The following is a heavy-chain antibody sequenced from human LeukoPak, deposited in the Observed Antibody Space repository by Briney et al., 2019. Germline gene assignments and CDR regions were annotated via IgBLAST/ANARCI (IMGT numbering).Heavy chain of an antibody. V-gene: IGHV3-23*01. CDR2: ISGSDGGT. CDR3: AKRGPIYTSSPGNYFDY. CDR1: GFTFSNYV. J-gene: IGHJ4*02. Sequence: PGGSLRLSCAASGFTFSNYVMSWVRQAPGKGLEWVSSISGSDGGTYYADSVKGRFTISRDNSKNTLYLQMNSLRAEDTAIYYCAKRGPIYTSSPGNYFDYWGQGTLVTVSS. D-gene: IGHD6-6*01.